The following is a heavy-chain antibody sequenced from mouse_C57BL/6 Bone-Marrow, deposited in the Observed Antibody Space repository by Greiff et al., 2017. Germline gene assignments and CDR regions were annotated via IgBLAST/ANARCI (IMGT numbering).Heavy chain of an antibody. CDR1: GYTFTDYE. CDR2: IDPETGGT. Sequence: HVKQSGAELVRPGASVTLSCKASGYTFTDYEMHWVKQTPVHGLEWIGAIDPETGGTAYNQKFKGKAILTADKSSSTAYMELRSLTSEDSAVYYCTRCGLYYGDPWLAYWGQGTRVTGSA. D-gene: IGHD2-13*01. J-gene: IGHJ3*01. V-gene: IGHV1-15*01. CDR3: TRCGLYYGDPWLAY.